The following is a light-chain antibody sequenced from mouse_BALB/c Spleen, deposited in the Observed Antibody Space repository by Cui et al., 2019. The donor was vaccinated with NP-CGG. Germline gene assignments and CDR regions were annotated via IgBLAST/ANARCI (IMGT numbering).Light chain of an antibody. Sequence: QAVVPKESALTTSPGETVTFTCRSSTGAVTTSNYANWVQEKPDHLFTGLIGGTNNRAPGVPARFSGSLIGNKAALTITGAQTEDEAIYFCALWYSNHWVFGGGTKLTVL. CDR3: ALWYSNHWV. CDR2: GTN. V-gene: IGLV1*01. CDR1: TGAVTTSNY. J-gene: IGLJ1*01.